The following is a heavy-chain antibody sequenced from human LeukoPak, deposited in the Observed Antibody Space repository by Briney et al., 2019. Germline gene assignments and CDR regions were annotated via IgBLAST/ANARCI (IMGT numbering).Heavy chain of an antibody. D-gene: IGHD1/OR15-1a*01. V-gene: IGHV4-61*05. Sequence: PSETLSLTCTVSGGSISSSSYYWGWIRQPPGKGLEWIGCISYSGSSNYNPSLKSRVTISIDTSKKQFFLKLSSVTAADTAIYYCARGSGEQFYYDYYMDVWGKGTTVTISS. CDR2: ISYSGSS. CDR3: ARGSGEQFYYDYYMDV. J-gene: IGHJ6*03. CDR1: GGSISSSSYY.